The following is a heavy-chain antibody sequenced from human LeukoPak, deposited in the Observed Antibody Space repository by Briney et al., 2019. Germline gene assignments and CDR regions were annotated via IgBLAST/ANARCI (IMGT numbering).Heavy chain of an antibody. D-gene: IGHD3-22*01. CDR2: IGSTGYTK. CDR1: GFTVSTFE. Sequence: PGGSLRLSCAASGFTVSTFEMNWVRQAPGKGLEWVSHIGSTGYTKYYAGSVKGRFTISRDNTRNSLYLQMNSLRAEDTAAYYCAKGTYDSRGHFDYWGQGTLVSVSS. V-gene: IGHV3-48*03. CDR3: AKGTYDSRGHFDY. J-gene: IGHJ4*02.